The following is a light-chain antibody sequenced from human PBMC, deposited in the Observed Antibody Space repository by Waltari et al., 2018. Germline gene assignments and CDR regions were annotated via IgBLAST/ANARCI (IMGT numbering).Light chain of an antibody. V-gene: IGKV2-28*01. J-gene: IGKJ1*01. Sequence: DIVMTQSPLSLSVPPGEPASISCRSSQSLLHSSGNTFLDLYLQKPGQSPQLLIYLVSNRASGVPDRFSGSGSGTDFTLKISRVEAEDVGVYFCMQARQTPWTFGQGTKVEIK. CDR2: LVS. CDR1: QSLLHSSGNTF. CDR3: MQARQTPWT.